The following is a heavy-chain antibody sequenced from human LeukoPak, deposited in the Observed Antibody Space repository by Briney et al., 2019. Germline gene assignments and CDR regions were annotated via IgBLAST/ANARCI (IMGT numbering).Heavy chain of an antibody. V-gene: IGHV1-69*13. J-gene: IGHJ5*02. CDR1: GGTFSSYA. D-gene: IGHD6-13*01. CDR2: IIPIFGTV. CDR3: ARQFTGAAAGPLHGWFDP. Sequence: SVKVSCKASGGTFSSYAISWVRQAPGQGLEWMGGIIPIFGTVNYAQKFQGRVTITADESTSTAYLQWSSLKASDTAMYYCARQFTGAAAGPLHGWFDPWGQGTLVTVSS.